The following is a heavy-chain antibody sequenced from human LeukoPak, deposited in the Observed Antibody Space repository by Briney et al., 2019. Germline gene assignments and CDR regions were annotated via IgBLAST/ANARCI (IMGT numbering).Heavy chain of an antibody. CDR3: ASDYDSSGREAYYFDY. J-gene: IGHJ4*02. D-gene: IGHD3-22*01. CDR2: ISYDGSNK. V-gene: IGHV3-30-3*01. CDR1: GFTFSRYA. Sequence: GGSLRLSCAASGFTFSRYAMNWVRQAPGKGLEWVAVISYDGSNKYYADSVKGRFTISRDNSKNTVYLQMNSLRAEDTAVYYCASDYDSSGREAYYFDYWGQGTLVIVSS.